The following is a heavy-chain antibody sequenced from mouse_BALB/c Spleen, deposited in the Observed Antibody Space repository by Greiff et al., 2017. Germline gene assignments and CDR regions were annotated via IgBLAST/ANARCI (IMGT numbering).Heavy chain of an antibody. CDR1: GFTFSSFG. J-gene: IGHJ4*01. CDR2: ISSGSSTI. CDR3: ARSPSYYYGSSYAMDY. V-gene: IGHV5-17*02. Sequence: EVQLQQSGGGLVQPGGSRKLSCAASGFTFSSFGMHWVRQAPEKGLEWVAYISSGSSTIYYADTVKGRFTISRDNPKNTLFLQMTSLRSEDTAMYYCARSPSYYYGSSYAMDYWGQGTSVTVSS. D-gene: IGHD1-1*01.